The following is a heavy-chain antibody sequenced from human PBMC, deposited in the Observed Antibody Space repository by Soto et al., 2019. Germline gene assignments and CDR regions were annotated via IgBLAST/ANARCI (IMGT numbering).Heavy chain of an antibody. CDR1: GFTFSNYG. V-gene: IGHV3-30*18. CDR2: ISYDGSNK. J-gene: IGHJ4*02. D-gene: IGHD3-16*01. CDR3: AKPVARFRDLRPLDY. Sequence: PGGSLRLSCVASGFTFSNYGMHWVRQAPGKGLEWVAVISYDGSNKYYADSVKGRFTISRDNSKNTLYLQMNSQRAEDTAVYYFAKPVARFRDLRPLDYCGQATQVAVSS.